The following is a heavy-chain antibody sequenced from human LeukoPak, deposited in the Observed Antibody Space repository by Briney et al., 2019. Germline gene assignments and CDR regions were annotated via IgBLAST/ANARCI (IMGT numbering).Heavy chain of an antibody. D-gene: IGHD3-10*01. CDR2: IYYSGAT. CDR3: ARFGIAVVRGGKYYFDY. Sequence: SETLSLTCTVSGGSISNYYWSWIRQPPGKGLEWIGHIYYSGATKYNPSLKSRITISVDTSKNQFSLMLSSVTAADTAVYYCARFGIAVVRGGKYYFDYWGQGTLVTVSS. V-gene: IGHV4-59*08. CDR1: GGSISNYY. J-gene: IGHJ4*02.